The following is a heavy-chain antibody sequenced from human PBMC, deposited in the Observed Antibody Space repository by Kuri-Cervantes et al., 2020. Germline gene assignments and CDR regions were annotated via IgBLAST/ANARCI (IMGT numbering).Heavy chain of an antibody. CDR2: ISAYNGNT. D-gene: IGHD3-3*01. V-gene: IGHV1-18*01. J-gene: IGHJ4*02. CDR3: AREARDYDLWSGYRDY. CDR1: GYTFTSYG. Sequence: ASVKVSCKASGYTFTSYGISWVRQAPGQGLEWMGWISAYNGNTNYAQKLQGRVTMTTDTSTSTAYMELRSLRSDDTAVYYCAREARDYDLWSGYRDYWGQGTLVTVSS.